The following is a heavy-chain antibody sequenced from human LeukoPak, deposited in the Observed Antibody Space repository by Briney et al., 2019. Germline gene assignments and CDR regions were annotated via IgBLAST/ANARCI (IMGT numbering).Heavy chain of an antibody. CDR2: ISNSGSTI. CDR1: GFTFSNYE. V-gene: IGHV3-48*03. D-gene: IGHD3-22*01. Sequence: GGSLRLSCAASGFTFSNYEMNWVRQAPGKGLEWVSYISNSGSTIYYADSVKGRFTISRDNAKNSPYLQMNSLRAEDTAVYYCARADVVVVLDAFDIWGQGTMVTVSS. CDR3: ARADVVVVLDAFDI. J-gene: IGHJ3*02.